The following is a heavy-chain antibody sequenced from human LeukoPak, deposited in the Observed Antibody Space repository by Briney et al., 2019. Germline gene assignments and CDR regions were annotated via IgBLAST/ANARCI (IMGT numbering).Heavy chain of an antibody. CDR2: MNPNSGNT. CDR3: ARDYGGFLDY. J-gene: IGHJ4*02. V-gene: IGHV1-8*01. D-gene: IGHD4-23*01. CDR1: GYTFTSYD. Sequence: ASVKVSCEASGYTFTSYDISWVRQATGQGLEWMGWMNPNSGNTGYARKFQGRVTMTRNTSISTAYMELSSLRSEDTAVYYCARDYGGFLDYWGQGTLVTVSS.